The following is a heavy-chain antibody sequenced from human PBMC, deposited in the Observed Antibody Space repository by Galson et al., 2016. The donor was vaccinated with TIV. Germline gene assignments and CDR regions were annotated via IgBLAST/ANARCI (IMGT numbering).Heavy chain of an antibody. CDR2: IIPLFGTV. Sequence: SVKVSCKASGDIFRSYGISWVRQAPGQGLEWMGAIIPLFGTVKYEQTFQGRLTITTDESTGTVYMELSSLKSEDTAIYYCARVPQIYDYYMDVWGKGTTVTVSS. V-gene: IGHV1-69*05. CDR1: GDIFRSYG. CDR3: ARVPQIYDYYMDV. J-gene: IGHJ6*03.